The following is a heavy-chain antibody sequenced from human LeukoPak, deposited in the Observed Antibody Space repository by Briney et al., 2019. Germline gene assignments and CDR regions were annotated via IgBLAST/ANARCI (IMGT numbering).Heavy chain of an antibody. V-gene: IGHV3-74*03. D-gene: IGHD6-6*01. Sequence: GGSLRLSCAASGFTFSNHWMHWVRQTPGKGLVWVSPIRSDGSSTTYADSVKGRFTISRDNAKNTLYLQMNKLRAEHTAMYYCARDQRVTGRPDIDYWGQGTLVIVSS. CDR1: GFTFSNHW. J-gene: IGHJ4*02. CDR2: IRSDGSST. CDR3: ARDQRVTGRPDIDY.